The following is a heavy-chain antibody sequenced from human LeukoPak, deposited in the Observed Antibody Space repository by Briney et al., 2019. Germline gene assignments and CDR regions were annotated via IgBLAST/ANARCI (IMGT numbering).Heavy chain of an antibody. CDR2: MNPNSGNT. J-gene: IGHJ4*02. Sequence: GASVKVTCKASGGTFSTYDINWVRQATGQGLEWTGWMNPNSGNTGYAQKFQGRVTITRNTSISTAYMELSSLRSEDTAAYYCARVLLHLRGYFDYWGQGTLVTVSS. CDR1: GGTFSTYD. V-gene: IGHV1-8*03. D-gene: IGHD4-11*01. CDR3: ARVLLHLRGYFDY.